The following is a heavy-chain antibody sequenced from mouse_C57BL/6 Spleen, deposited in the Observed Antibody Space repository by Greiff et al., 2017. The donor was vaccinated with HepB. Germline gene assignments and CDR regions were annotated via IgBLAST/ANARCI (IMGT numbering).Heavy chain of an antibody. J-gene: IGHJ3*01. CDR2: INPNNGGT. CDR3: ARIIYYDYGGFAY. D-gene: IGHD2-4*01. V-gene: IGHV1-26*01. CDR1: GYTFTDYY. Sequence: VQLQQSGPELVKPGASVKISCKASGYTFTDYYMNWVKQSHGKSLEWIGDINPNNGGTSYNQKFKGKATLTVDKSSSTAYMELRSLTSEDSAVYYCARIIYYDYGGFAYWGQGTLVTVSA.